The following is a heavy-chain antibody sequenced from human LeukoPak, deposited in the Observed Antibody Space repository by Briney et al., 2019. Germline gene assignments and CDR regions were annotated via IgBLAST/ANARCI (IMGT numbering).Heavy chain of an antibody. V-gene: IGHV3-7*03. CDR1: GFTFNSYW. Sequence: GGSLRLSCAASGFTFNSYWMSWVRQAPGKGLEWVANIKQDGSEKYYVDSVKGRFTISRDNSKNTLYLQMNSLRAEDTAVYYCAKVGPTYYYDSSGSYYFDYWGQGTLVTVSS. D-gene: IGHD3-22*01. J-gene: IGHJ4*02. CDR3: AKVGPTYYYDSSGSYYFDY. CDR2: IKQDGSEK.